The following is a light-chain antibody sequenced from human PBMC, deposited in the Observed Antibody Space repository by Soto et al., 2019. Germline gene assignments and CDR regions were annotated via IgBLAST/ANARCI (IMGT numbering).Light chain of an antibody. V-gene: IGKV3-20*01. Sequence: ETVLTQSPGTVSFSPGESATLSCRASQSIGKSYLAWFQHKPGQAPRLLIYGASTRATGIPDRFRGSGSGTDFTLTVSRLESEDFAVYYCQQYAESPLTFGGGTKVEIK. J-gene: IGKJ4*01. CDR2: GAS. CDR1: QSIGKSY. CDR3: QQYAESPLT.